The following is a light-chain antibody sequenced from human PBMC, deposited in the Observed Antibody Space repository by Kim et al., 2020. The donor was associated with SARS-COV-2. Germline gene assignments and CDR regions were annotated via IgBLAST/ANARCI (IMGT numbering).Light chain of an antibody. J-gene: IGKJ5*01. CDR1: QSVSRS. CDR3: QQRRDWPIT. V-gene: IGKV3-11*01. CDR2: DAS. Sequence: EIVLTQSPATLSLSPGERATLSCRASQSVSRSLSWYQQKPGQPPKLVIYDASNRATGIPARFSGSGSETDFTLTISSLEPEDFVVYYCQQRRDWPITFGQGTRLEIK.